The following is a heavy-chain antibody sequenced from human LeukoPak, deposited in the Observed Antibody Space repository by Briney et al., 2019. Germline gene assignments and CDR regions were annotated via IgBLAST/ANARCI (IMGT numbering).Heavy chain of an antibody. V-gene: IGHV4-34*01. J-gene: IGHJ3*02. CDR2: INHNGRT. CDR3: ARVPNLPYYYDSRTAFDI. CDR1: GGSFSGYY. Sequence: KPSETLSLTCAVYGGSFSGYYWSWIRQPPGKGLEWIVEINHNGRTNYNPSLRSRVTISVDTSKNQFSLKLSSVTAADTAVYYCARVPNLPYYYDSRTAFDIWGQGTMVTVSS. D-gene: IGHD3-22*01.